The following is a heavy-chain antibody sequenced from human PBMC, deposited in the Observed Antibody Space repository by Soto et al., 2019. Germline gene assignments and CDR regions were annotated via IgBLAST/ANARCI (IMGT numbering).Heavy chain of an antibody. CDR1: GFTFSSYG. Sequence: PGGSLRLSCAASGFTFSSYGMHWVRQAPGKGLEWVAVISYDGSNKYYADSVEGRFTISRDNSKNTLYLQMNSLRAEDTAVYYCAKDRPSGFDYWGQGTLV. V-gene: IGHV3-30*18. J-gene: IGHJ4*02. CDR3: AKDRPSGFDY. CDR2: ISYDGSNK.